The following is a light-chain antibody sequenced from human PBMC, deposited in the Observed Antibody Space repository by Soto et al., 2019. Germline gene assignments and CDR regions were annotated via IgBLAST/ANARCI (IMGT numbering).Light chain of an antibody. J-gene: IGKJ1*01. Sequence: LVMTQSPATLSVSAVEIAILSGRSSRGISSNLAWYQQKPGQAPRLLIYDASTRATGIPARFSGSRSGTEFTLTIRSLQSEDFAVYYCHQHNNWPPWTCGQGTTGDIK. V-gene: IGKV3-15*01. CDR2: DAS. CDR1: RGISSN. CDR3: HQHNNWPPWT.